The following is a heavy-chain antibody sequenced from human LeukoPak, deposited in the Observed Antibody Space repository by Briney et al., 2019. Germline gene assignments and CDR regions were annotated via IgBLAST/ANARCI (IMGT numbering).Heavy chain of an antibody. J-gene: IGHJ4*02. CDR3: ARVSCSSTSCYKGGGDY. CDR2: ISGSGGAT. V-gene: IGHV3-23*01. D-gene: IGHD2-2*02. CDR1: GFTFSSYA. Sequence: PGGSLRLSCAASGFTFSSYAMSWVRQAPGKGLEWVSTISGSGGATYYADSVRGLFTISRDNSKNTLYLQMNSLRSEDTAVYYCARVSCSSTSCYKGGGDYWGQGTLVTVSS.